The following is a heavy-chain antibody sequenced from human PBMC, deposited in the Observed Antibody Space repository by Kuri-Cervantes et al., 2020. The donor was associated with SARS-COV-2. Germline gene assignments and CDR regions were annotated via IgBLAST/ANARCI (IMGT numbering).Heavy chain of an antibody. V-gene: IGHV3-15*01. CDR1: GFTFSIYS. CDR3: TTDSKGADYYGSGSPPYFDY. D-gene: IGHD3-10*01. J-gene: IGHJ4*02. Sequence: GESLKISCAASGFTFSIYSMTWVRQAPGKGLEWVGRIKSKTDGGTTDYAAPVKGRFTISRDDSKNTLYLQMNSLKTEDTAVYYCTTDSKGADYYGSGSPPYFDYWGQGTLVTVSS. CDR2: IKSKTDGGTT.